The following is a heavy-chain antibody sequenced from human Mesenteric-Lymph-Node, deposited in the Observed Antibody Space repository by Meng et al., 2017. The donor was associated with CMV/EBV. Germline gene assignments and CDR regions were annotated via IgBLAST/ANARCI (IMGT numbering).Heavy chain of an antibody. CDR3: ARAYYYDGSGEDY. D-gene: IGHD3-22*01. CDR1: GYTFTSYG. Sequence: ASVKVSCKTSGYTFTSYGISWVRQAPGQGLEWLGWISATNGNTNFAQKLQGRVSMTTDTSTSTAYMDLRSLRSDDTAVYYCARAYYYDGSGEDYWGQGTRVTVSS. V-gene: IGHV1-18*01. J-gene: IGHJ4*02. CDR2: ISATNGNT.